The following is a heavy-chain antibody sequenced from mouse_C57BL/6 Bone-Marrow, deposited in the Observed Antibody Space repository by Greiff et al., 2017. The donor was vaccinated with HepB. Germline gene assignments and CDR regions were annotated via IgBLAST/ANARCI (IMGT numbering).Heavy chain of an antibody. J-gene: IGHJ3*01. V-gene: IGHV1-81*01. D-gene: IGHD1-1*01. CDR1: GYTFTSYG. CDR3: ARAYYGSSYGFAY. Sequence: VKLQQSGAELARPGASVKLSCKASGYTFTSYGISWVKQRTGQGLEWIGEIYPRSGNTYYNEKFKGKATLTADKSSSTAYMELRSLTSEDSAVYFCARAYYGSSYGFAYWGQGTLVTVSA. CDR2: IYPRSGNT.